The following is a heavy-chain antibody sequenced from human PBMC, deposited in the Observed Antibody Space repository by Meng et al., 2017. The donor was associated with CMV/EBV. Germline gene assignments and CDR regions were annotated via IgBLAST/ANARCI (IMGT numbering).Heavy chain of an antibody. V-gene: IGHV3-7*01. CDR2: IKQDGSEK. J-gene: IGHJ2*01. CDR1: GFTFRSYW. D-gene: IGHD1-26*01. CDR3: ASDRRWVGATVWYFDL. Sequence: GGPLRLSCAASGFTFRSYWMSWVRQAPGKGLEWVANIKQDGSEKYYVDSVKGRFTTSRDNAKNSRYRQMNSLRAEDTAVYYCASDRRWVGATVWYFDLWGRGTLVTVSS.